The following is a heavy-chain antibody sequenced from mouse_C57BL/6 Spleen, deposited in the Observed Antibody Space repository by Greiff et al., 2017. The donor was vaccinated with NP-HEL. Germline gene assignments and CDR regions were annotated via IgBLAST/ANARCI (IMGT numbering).Heavy chain of an antibody. CDR3: ARGYYGYDDRPFAY. J-gene: IGHJ3*01. CDR1: GYTFTTYP. D-gene: IGHD2-2*01. V-gene: IGHV1-47*01. CDR2: FHPYNDDT. Sequence: VLLVESGAELVKPGASVKMSCKASGYTFTTYPIEWMKQNHGKSLEWIGNFHPYNDDTKYNEKFKGKATLTVEKSSSTVYLELSRLTSDDSAVYYCARGYYGYDDRPFAYWGQGTLVTVAA.